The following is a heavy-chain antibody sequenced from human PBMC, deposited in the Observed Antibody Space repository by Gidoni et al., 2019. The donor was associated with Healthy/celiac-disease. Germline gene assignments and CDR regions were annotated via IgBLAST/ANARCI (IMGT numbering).Heavy chain of an antibody. CDR3: ARGQDIVVVPAAMGFDY. D-gene: IGHD2-2*01. CDR2: INHSGST. J-gene: IGHJ4*02. CDR1: GGSFSGYY. Sequence: QVQLQQWGAGLLKPSETLSLTCAVSGGSFSGYYWSWIRQPPGKGLEWIGEINHSGSTNYNPSLKSRVTISVDTSKNQFSLKLSSVTAADTAVYYCARGQDIVVVPAAMGFDYWGQGTLVTVSS. V-gene: IGHV4-34*01.